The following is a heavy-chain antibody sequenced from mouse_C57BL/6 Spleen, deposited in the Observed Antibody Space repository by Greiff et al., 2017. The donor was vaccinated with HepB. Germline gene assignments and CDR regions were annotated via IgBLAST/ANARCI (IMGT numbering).Heavy chain of an antibody. Sequence: EVHLVESGGGLVQPGGSLKLSCAASGFTFSDYYMYWVRQTPEKRLEWVAYISNGGGSTYYPDTVKGRFTISRDNAKNTLYLQMSRLKSEDTAMYYCARPVYDGSMDYWGQGTSVTVSS. D-gene: IGHD2-3*01. J-gene: IGHJ4*01. CDR3: ARPVYDGSMDY. CDR1: GFTFSDYY. CDR2: ISNGGGST. V-gene: IGHV5-12*01.